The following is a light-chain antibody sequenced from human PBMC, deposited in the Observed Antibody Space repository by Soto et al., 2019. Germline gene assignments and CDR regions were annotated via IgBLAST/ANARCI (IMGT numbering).Light chain of an antibody. Sequence: QSALTQPASVSGSPGQSITISCTGISSDVGGYNYVSWYQQHPGKAPKLMIYEVSNRPSGVSNRFSGSKSGNTASLTISGLQAEDEADYYCSSYTSSSTDVVFGGGTKLTVL. J-gene: IGLJ2*01. CDR2: EVS. CDR3: SSYTSSSTDVV. V-gene: IGLV2-14*01. CDR1: SSDVGGYNY.